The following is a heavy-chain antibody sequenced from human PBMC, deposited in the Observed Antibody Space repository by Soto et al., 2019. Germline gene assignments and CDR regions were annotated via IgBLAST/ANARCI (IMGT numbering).Heavy chain of an antibody. V-gene: IGHV1-46*01. D-gene: IGHD3-16*01. Sequence: ASVKVSCKASGYTFTGYYMHWVRQAPGQGLEWMGIINPSGGSTSYAQEFQGRVTMTRDTSTSTVYMELSSLRSEDTAVYYCATYTLYYYYGMDVWGQGTTVTVSS. J-gene: IGHJ6*02. CDR3: ATYTLYYYYGMDV. CDR2: INPSGGST. CDR1: GYTFTGYY.